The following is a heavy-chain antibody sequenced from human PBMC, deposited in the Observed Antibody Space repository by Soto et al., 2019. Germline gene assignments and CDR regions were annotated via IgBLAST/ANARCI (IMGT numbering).Heavy chain of an antibody. J-gene: IGHJ4*02. CDR2: ISWYSGSI. Sequence: EVQLVESGGGLVQPGRSLRLSCAASGFTFDDYAMHWVRQAPGKGLEWVSGISWYSGSIGYADSVKGRFTISRDNAKNSLYLQMNRLRAEATALYYCAKGGQLRSEGGGYWGQGTRVTVSS. CDR1: GFTFDDYA. D-gene: IGHD2-2*01. CDR3: AKGGQLRSEGGGY. V-gene: IGHV3-9*01.